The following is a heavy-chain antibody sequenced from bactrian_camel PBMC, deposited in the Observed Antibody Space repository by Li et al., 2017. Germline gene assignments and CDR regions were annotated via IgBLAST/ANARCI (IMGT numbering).Heavy chain of an antibody. CDR2: IGTIGSDGRT. D-gene: IGHD6*01. J-gene: IGHJ4*01. CDR3: AEGRGSRGEHCYSLNY. Sequence: HVQLVESGGGSVQAGGSLRLSCTASGELHRSYCMGWFRQAPGKEREGVAAIGTIGSDGRTTYADSVKGRFTISRDSAKNTVYLQMNNLQLEDTATYYCAEGRGSRGEHCYSLNYWGQGTQVTVS. V-gene: IGHV3S68*01. CDR1: GELHRSYC.